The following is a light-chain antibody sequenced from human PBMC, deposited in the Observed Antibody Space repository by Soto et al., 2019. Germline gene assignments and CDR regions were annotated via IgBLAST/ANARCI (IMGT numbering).Light chain of an antibody. Sequence: DIQMTQSPSSLSASVGDRVTTTCRASQTISTYLNWYQQKPGKAPRLLIYDASSLLSGVPSRFSGSGSGTDFTLTIASLQPEDFSTYYCQLSDSTAYTFGQGTKVDIK. CDR3: QLSDSTAYT. CDR1: QTISTY. CDR2: DAS. V-gene: IGKV1-39*01. J-gene: IGKJ2*01.